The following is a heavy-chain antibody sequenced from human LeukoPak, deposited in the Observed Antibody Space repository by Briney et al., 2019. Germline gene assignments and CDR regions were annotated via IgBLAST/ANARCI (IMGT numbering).Heavy chain of an antibody. J-gene: IGHJ6*02. Sequence: LSLTCAVYGGSFSGYYWSWIRQAPGKGLEWVSYISSSGSTIYYADSVKGRFTISRDNAKNSLYLQMNSLRAEDTAVYYCARDTAMVGGYYYGMDVWGQGTTVTVSS. D-gene: IGHD5-18*01. CDR3: ARDTAMVGGYYYGMDV. V-gene: IGHV3-11*01. CDR1: GGSFSGYY. CDR2: ISSSGSTI.